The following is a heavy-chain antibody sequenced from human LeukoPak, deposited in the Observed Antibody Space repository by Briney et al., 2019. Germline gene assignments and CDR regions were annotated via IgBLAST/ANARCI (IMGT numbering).Heavy chain of an antibody. CDR2: IYSGGDT. Sequence: PGGSLRLSCAASGFTVSNIYMTWVRQAPGKGQEGVSVIYSGGDTYYAESVKGRFTISRDNSKNTLYLQMNSLRAEDTAVYYCARDGVCYYDSSGYSHFDYWGQGTLVTVSS. D-gene: IGHD3-22*01. J-gene: IGHJ4*02. CDR3: ARDGVCYYDSSGYSHFDY. V-gene: IGHV3-66*02. CDR1: GFTVSNIY.